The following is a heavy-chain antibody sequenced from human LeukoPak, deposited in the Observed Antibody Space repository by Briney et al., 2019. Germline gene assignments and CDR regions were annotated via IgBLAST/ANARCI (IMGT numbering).Heavy chain of an antibody. CDR2: IYDSGST. D-gene: IGHD3-16*01. J-gene: IGHJ5*02. CDR3: ARHYGP. Sequence: SETLSLTCTVSGGSIRSSYYYWGWIRQPPGQELEWFGSIYDSGSTYYNPSLTSRVTISVDTSKTQFSRKLNSVTAADTAVYYCARHYGPWGQGTLVTVSS. CDR1: GGSIRSSYYY. V-gene: IGHV4-39*01.